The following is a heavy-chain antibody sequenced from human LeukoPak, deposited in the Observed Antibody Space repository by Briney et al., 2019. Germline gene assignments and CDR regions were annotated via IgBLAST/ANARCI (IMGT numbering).Heavy chain of an antibody. Sequence: SETLSLTCAVYGGSFSGYYWSWIRQPPGKGLEWIREVNHSGSTNYNPSLKSRVSISVDTSKNQFSLRPNSVTAADTAVYYCARGRRDDFWSGYSLYYFDYWGQGTLVTVSS. CDR3: ARGRRDDFWSGYSLYYFDY. D-gene: IGHD3-3*01. CDR2: VNHSGST. V-gene: IGHV4-34*01. CDR1: GGSFSGYY. J-gene: IGHJ4*02.